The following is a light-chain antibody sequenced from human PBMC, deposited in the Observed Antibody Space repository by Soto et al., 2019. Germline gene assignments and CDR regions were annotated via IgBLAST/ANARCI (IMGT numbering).Light chain of an antibody. CDR1: LRISKY. J-gene: IGKJ2*01. CDR2: GAS. CDR3: QQSYSTPYT. Sequence: DIKLTQSPSSLSASLGDRVTITCRASLRISKYLNWYQQKPGRAPKLLIYGASTLQSGVPSRFSGSGSGTDFTLTISSLQVEDFATYYCQQSYSTPYTFGQGTKLEIK. V-gene: IGKV1-39*01.